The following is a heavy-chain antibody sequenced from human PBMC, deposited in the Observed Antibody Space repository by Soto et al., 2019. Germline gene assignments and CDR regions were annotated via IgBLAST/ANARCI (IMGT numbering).Heavy chain of an antibody. Sequence: PGGSLRLSCAASGFTFSDYYMSWIRQAPGKGLEWVSYISSSGSTIYYADSVKGRFTISRDNAKNSLYLQMNSLRAEDTAVYYWARDYYDSSGYPMNDIWGQGTMVTVSS. CDR1: GFTFSDYY. J-gene: IGHJ3*02. CDR3: ARDYYDSSGYPMNDI. CDR2: ISSSGSTI. D-gene: IGHD3-22*01. V-gene: IGHV3-11*01.